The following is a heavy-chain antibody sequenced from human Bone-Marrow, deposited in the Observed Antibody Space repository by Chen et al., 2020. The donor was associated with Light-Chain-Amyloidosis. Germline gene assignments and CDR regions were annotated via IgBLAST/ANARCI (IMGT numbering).Heavy chain of an antibody. Sequence: QVQLVESGGGVVQPGRSLRLSCAASGFTFRSHGMHWVCQAPGKGLEWVAVIWYDGSNQYYADSVKGRFTISRDNSMNTLYLQMNSLRVEDTAVYYCARWADEKKMDVWGQGTTVTVSS. CDR1: GFTFRSHG. CDR3: ARWADEKKMDV. V-gene: IGHV3-33*01. J-gene: IGHJ6*02. CDR2: IWYDGSNQ.